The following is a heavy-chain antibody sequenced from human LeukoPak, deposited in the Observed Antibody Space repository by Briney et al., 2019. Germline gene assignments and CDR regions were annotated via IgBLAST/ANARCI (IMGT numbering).Heavy chain of an antibody. J-gene: IGHJ4*02. CDR1: AGSISSGSYY. D-gene: IGHD2-2*01. CDR2: IYYSGST. Sequence: PSQTLSLTCTVPAGSISSGSYYWSWIRQPPGKGLEWIGYIYYSGSTNYNPSLKSRVTISVDTSKNQFSLKLSSVTAADTAVYYCARRRDCSSTSCYSEIDYWGQGTLVTVSS. V-gene: IGHV4-61*01. CDR3: ARRRDCSSTSCYSEIDY.